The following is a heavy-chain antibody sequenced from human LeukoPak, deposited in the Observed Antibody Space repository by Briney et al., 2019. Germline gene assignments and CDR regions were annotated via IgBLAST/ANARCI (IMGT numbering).Heavy chain of an antibody. CDR3: ARQSRSYYDTGGYFDY. D-gene: IGHD3-9*01. Sequence: PSETLSLTCTVSGGSISSSTYYWGWIRQPPGKGLEWIGSIYYSGSTYYNPSLKSRVTISVDTSKNQLSLKLSSVTAADTAVYYCARQSRSYYDTGGYFDYWGQGTLVTVSS. V-gene: IGHV4-39*01. CDR2: IYYSGST. J-gene: IGHJ4*02. CDR1: GGSISSSTYY.